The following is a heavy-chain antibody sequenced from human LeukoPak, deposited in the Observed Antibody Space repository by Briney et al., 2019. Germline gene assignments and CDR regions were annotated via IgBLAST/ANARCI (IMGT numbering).Heavy chain of an antibody. J-gene: IGHJ5*02. Sequence: SETLSLTCTVSGGSISSSSYYWGWIRQPPGKGLEWIGSIYYSGSTYYNPSLKSRVTISVDTSKNQFSLKLSSVTAADTAVHYCASVVVPAAIFWFDPWGQGTLVTVSS. V-gene: IGHV4-39*01. D-gene: IGHD2-2*01. CDR3: ASVVVPAAIFWFDP. CDR2: IYYSGST. CDR1: GGSISSSSYY.